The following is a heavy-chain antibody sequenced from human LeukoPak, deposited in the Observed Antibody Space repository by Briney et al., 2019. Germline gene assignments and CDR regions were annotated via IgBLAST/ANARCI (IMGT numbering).Heavy chain of an antibody. CDR3: ARLTALAGHRGAFDI. J-gene: IGHJ3*02. CDR2: IYYNGNT. CDR1: GGSIGGHTFY. V-gene: IGHV4-39*01. D-gene: IGHD6-19*01. Sequence: PSETLSLTCTVSGGSIGGHTFYWDWIRQPPGTGLEWIATIYYNGNTFYNPSLKSRVVISIDMSKSQFSLHLSSVTAADTAIYYCARLTALAGHRGAFDIWGPGTMVTVSS.